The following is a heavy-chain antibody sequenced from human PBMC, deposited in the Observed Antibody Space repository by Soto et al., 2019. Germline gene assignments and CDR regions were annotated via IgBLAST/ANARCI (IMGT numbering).Heavy chain of an antibody. CDR1: GYSISSGYY. CDR2: IDHSGST. D-gene: IGHD3-3*01. V-gene: IGHV4-38-2*01. J-gene: IGHJ2*01. Sequence: LETLSLTCDVSGYSISSGYYWGWMRQPPGKGLEWIGSIDHSGSTYYSPSLKSRVTISVDTSKNQFSLKLNSVTAADTAVYYCARSGYPRNYRLDLWGRGTLVAVSS. CDR3: ARSGYPRNYRLDL.